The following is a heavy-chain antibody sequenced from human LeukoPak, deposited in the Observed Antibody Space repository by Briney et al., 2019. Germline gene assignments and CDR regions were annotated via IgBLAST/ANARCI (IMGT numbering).Heavy chain of an antibody. Sequence: PSETLSLTCTVSGGSVSSGSYYWSWIRQPPGKGLEWIGYIYYSGSTNYNPSLKSRVTISVDTSKNQFSLKLGSVTAADTAVYYCARDLRSVAGPKFDYWGQGTLVTVSS. V-gene: IGHV4-61*01. CDR1: GGSVSSGSYY. D-gene: IGHD6-19*01. CDR3: ARDLRSVAGPKFDY. J-gene: IGHJ4*02. CDR2: IYYSGST.